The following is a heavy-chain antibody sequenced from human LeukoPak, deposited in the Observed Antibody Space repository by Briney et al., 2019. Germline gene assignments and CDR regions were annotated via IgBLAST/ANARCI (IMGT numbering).Heavy chain of an antibody. CDR3: AKSLGGSGSYYSLLDAFDI. Sequence: GVSLRLSCAASGFTFDDYARHWVRQAPGKGLEWVSGISWNSGSIGYADSVKGRFTISRDNAKNPLYLQMNSLRAEDTALYYCAKSLGGSGSYYSLLDAFDIWGQGTMVTVSS. V-gene: IGHV3-9*01. CDR1: GFTFDDYA. J-gene: IGHJ3*02. D-gene: IGHD3-10*01. CDR2: ISWNSGSI.